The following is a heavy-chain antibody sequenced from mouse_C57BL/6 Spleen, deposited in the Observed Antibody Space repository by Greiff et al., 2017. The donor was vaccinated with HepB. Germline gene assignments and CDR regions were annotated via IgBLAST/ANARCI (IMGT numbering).Heavy chain of an antibody. CDR3: TPRGRFITTARFAY. J-gene: IGHJ3*01. D-gene: IGHD1-1*01. CDR1: GYTFTDYE. V-gene: IGHV1-15*01. CDR2: IDPETGGT. Sequence: QVQLQQSGAELVRPGASVTLSCKASGYTFTDYEMHWVKQTPVHGLEWIGAIDPETGGTAYNRKFKGKAILTADKSSSTAYMELRSLTSEDSAVYYCTPRGRFITTARFAYWGQGTLVTVSA.